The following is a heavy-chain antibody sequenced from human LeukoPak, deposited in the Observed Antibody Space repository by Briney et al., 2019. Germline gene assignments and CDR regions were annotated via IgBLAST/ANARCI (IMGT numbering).Heavy chain of an antibody. D-gene: IGHD5-24*01. CDR3: AKDERQWLWLGMATIKGDAFDI. CDR2: IFSVTPT. Sequence: GGSLRISGEPSGFSVSSSTLSGVRQAQGRGLGGVSVIFSVTPTHYADSVKGRFTISRTNSKNTVYLQMNSLRAEDTAVYYCAKDERQWLWLGMATIKGDAFDIWGQGTMVTVSS. J-gene: IGHJ3*02. CDR1: GFSVSSST. V-gene: IGHV3-53*01.